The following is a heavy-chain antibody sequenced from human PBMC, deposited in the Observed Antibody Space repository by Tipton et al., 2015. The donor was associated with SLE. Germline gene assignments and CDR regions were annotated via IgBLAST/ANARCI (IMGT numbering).Heavy chain of an antibody. CDR1: GFTVSTNY. CDR2: IYSGGST. D-gene: IGHD3-3*01. Sequence: SLRLSCAASGFTVSTNYMTWVRQAPGKGLEWVSLIYSGGSTSYADSVKGRFTISRDNSKNTLYLQMNSLRAEDTAVYYCARSSRYDFWSGYYSERYFDLWGRGTLVTVSS. J-gene: IGHJ2*01. CDR3: ARSSRYDFWSGYYSERYFDL. V-gene: IGHV3-53*05.